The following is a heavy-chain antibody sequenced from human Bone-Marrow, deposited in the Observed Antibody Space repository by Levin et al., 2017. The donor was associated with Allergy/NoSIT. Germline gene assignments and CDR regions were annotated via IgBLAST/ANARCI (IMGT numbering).Heavy chain of an antibody. J-gene: IGHJ4*02. Sequence: GESLKISCKTSGYTFTNYAINWVRQAPGQGLEWMGWINTRTGNPTYAQDFTGRFVFSLDTSASTAYLQISSLKAEDTAIYFCARRGDHYTASAYWGQGTRVTVSS. CDR3: ARRGDHYTASAY. V-gene: IGHV7-4-1*02. CDR2: INTRTGNP. CDR1: GYTFTNYA. D-gene: IGHD3-10*01.